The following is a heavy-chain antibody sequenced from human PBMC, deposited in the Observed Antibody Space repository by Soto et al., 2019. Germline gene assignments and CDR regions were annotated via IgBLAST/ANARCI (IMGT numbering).Heavy chain of an antibody. CDR3: ARYDDDFWSGYYTALGY. CDR2: ISAYSGNT. V-gene: IGHV1-18*01. CDR1: GYIFTNYG. Sequence: ASVKVSCKASGYIFTNYGVSWVRRAPGQGLEWMGWISAYSGNTNYAQKFHGRVTMTTDTSTSTAYMELRSLRSDDTAVYYCARYDDDFWSGYYTALGYWGQGTLVTGSS. D-gene: IGHD3-3*01. J-gene: IGHJ4*02.